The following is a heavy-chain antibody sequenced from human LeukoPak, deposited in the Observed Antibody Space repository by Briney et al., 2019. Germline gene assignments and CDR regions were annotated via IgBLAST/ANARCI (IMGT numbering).Heavy chain of an antibody. V-gene: IGHV4-59*01. J-gene: IGHJ3*02. D-gene: IGHD6-13*01. CDR3: ARVSWPHAFDI. Sequence: KPSETLSLTCTVPGGSISSYYWSWIRQPPGKGLEWIGYIYYSGSTNYNPSLKSRVTISVDTSKNQFSLKLSSVTAADTAVYYCARVSWPHAFDIWGQGTMVTVSS. CDR2: IYYSGST. CDR1: GGSISSYY.